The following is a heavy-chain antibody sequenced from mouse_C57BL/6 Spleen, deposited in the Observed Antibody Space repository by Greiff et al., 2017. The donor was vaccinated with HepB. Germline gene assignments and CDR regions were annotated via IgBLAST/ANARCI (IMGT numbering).Heavy chain of an antibody. D-gene: IGHD2-2*01. V-gene: IGHV5-17*01. Sequence: EVQLVESGGGLVKPGGSLKLSCAASGFTFSDYGMHWVRQAPEKGLEWVAYISSGSSTIYYADTVKGRFTISRDNAKNTLFLQMTSLRSEDTAMYDCARRGLPPFLSMDYWGQGTSVTVSS. CDR3: ARRGLPPFLSMDY. CDR1: GFTFSDYG. CDR2: ISSGSSTI. J-gene: IGHJ4*01.